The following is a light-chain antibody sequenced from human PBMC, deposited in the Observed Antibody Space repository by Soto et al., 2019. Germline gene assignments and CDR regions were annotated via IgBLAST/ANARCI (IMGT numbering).Light chain of an antibody. CDR2: GAS. CDR3: QQSYSTPRT. CDR1: QSVSSSY. V-gene: IGKV3-20*01. J-gene: IGKJ1*01. Sequence: EIVLTQSPGTLSLSPGERATLSCRASQSVSSSYLAWYQQKPGQAPRLLIYGASSRATGIPDRFSGGGSGTDFTLTISRLEPEDFATYYCQQSYSTPRTFGQGTKVDIK.